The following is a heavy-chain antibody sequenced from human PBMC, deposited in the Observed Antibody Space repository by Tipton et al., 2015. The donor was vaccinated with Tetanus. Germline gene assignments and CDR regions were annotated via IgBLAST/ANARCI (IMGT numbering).Heavy chain of an antibody. V-gene: IGHV3-11*01. CDR3: AGDKGRAFDI. D-gene: IGHD1-26*01. J-gene: IGHJ3*02. CDR1: GFTFSDYY. CDR2: ISSSGGTI. Sequence: SLRLSCAASGFTFSDYYMSWIRQAPGKGLEWVSYISSSGGTIDYADSVKGRFTISRDNAKNSLFLQMNSLRAEDTAVYYCAGDKGRAFDIWGQGTMVTVSS.